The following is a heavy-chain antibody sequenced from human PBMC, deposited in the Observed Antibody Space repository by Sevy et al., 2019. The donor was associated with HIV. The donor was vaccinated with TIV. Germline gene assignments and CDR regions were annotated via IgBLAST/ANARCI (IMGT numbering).Heavy chain of an antibody. J-gene: IGHJ2*01. CDR2: ISGSGGST. Sequence: GGSLRLSCAASGFTFSSYAMSWVRQAPGKGLEWVSDISGSGGSTYYADSVKGRFTISRDNSKNTLYLQMNSLRVEDTAVYFCATGNSDFWSGFRYFDLWGRGTLVTVSS. CDR1: GFTFSSYA. CDR3: ATGNSDFWSGFRYFDL. V-gene: IGHV3-23*01. D-gene: IGHD3-3*01.